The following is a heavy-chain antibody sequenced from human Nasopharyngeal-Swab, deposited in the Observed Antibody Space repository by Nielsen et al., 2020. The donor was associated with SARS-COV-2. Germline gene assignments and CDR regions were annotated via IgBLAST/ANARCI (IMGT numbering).Heavy chain of an antibody. CDR2: IYHSGNT. V-gene: IGHV4-4*02. D-gene: IGHD2-15*01. CDR3: ARRYGYYHYYMDV. CDR1: GDSVNTINW. J-gene: IGHJ6*03. Sequence: GSLRLSCGVSGDSVNTINWWTWVRQAPGKGLEWIGEIYHSGNTNYNPSLKSRVTISMDRSMNQFPLEVRSMTAADTAVYYCARRYGYYHYYMDVWGTGTTVTVSS.